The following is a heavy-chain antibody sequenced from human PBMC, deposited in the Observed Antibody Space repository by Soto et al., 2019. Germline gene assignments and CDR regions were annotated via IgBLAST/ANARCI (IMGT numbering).Heavy chain of an antibody. Sequence: PSETLSLTCAVSCGSISSSNWWSWVRQPPGKGLEWIGEIYHSGSTNYNPSLKSRVTISVDKSKNQFSLKLSSVTAADTAVYYCASSGGLAPTLDYWGQGTLVTVSS. J-gene: IGHJ4*02. D-gene: IGHD2-15*01. V-gene: IGHV4-4*02. CDR2: IYHSGST. CDR3: ASSGGLAPTLDY. CDR1: CGSISSSNW.